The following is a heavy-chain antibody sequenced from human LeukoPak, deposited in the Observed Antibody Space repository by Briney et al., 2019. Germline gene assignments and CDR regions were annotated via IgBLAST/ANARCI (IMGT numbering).Heavy chain of an antibody. Sequence: PSETLSLTCSVSGGSISSYYWSWIRQSAGKGLEWMGRIFPSGKANCNPSLKSRATMSVDTSKNQLSLKLSSVTAADTAVYYCAKDRVGSSTLDFQHWGQGTLVSVSS. J-gene: IGHJ1*01. V-gene: IGHV4-4*07. CDR2: IFPSGKA. D-gene: IGHD1-26*01. CDR1: GGSISSYY. CDR3: AKDRVGSSTLDFQH.